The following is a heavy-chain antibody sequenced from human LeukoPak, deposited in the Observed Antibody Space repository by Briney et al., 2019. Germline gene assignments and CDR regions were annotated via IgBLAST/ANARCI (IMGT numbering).Heavy chain of an antibody. CDR1: GGTFSSYA. V-gene: IGHV1-69*05. J-gene: IGHJ5*02. CDR3: ARAGGYCSGGSCYWFDP. Sequence: ASVKVSCKASGGTFSSYAISWVRQAPGQELEWMGGIIPIFGTANYAQKFQGRVTITTDESTSTAYMELSSLRSEDTAVYYCARAGGYCSGGSCYWFDPWGQGTLVTVSS. CDR2: IIPIFGTA. D-gene: IGHD2-15*01.